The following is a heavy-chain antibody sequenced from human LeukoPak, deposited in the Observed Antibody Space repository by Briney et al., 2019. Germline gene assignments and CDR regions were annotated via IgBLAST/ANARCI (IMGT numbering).Heavy chain of an antibody. CDR3: ARDFYYYYGMDV. J-gene: IGHJ6*02. CDR2: INSDGSSI. CDR1: GFTVSNNY. Sequence: PGGSLRLSCAPSGFTVSNNYMSWVRQAPGKGLMWVSRINSDGSSISYADSVKGRFTTSRDNAKNTLYLQMNSLRAEDTAVYYCARDFYYYYGMDVWGQGTTVTVSS. V-gene: IGHV3-74*01.